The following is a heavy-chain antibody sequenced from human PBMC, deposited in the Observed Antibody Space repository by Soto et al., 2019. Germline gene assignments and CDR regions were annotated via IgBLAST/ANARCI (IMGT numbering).Heavy chain of an antibody. Sequence: EVQLVESGGGLVQPGRSLRLSCAASGFTFDDYAMHWVRQAPGKGLEWVSGISWNSGSIAYADSVKGRFTISRDNARNCLFLQMNSLRAEDTALYYCATDFGGFGELLDYWGQETLVTVSS. V-gene: IGHV3-9*01. D-gene: IGHD3-10*01. CDR3: ATDFGGFGELLDY. CDR2: ISWNSGSI. CDR1: GFTFDDYA. J-gene: IGHJ4*02.